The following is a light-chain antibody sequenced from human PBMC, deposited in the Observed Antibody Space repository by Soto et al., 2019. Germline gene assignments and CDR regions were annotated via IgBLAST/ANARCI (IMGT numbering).Light chain of an antibody. V-gene: IGLV2-8*01. CDR2: EVN. CDR1: SSDVGGYNY. CDR3: SSYSASSND. J-gene: IGLJ1*01. Sequence: SVLTQPPSASGSPGQSVAISCTGTSSDVGGYNYVSWYQQHPVKAPKLMIYEVNKRPSGVPDRFSGSKSGNTASLTVSGLQAEDEADYYCSSYSASSNDFASGTKDTV.